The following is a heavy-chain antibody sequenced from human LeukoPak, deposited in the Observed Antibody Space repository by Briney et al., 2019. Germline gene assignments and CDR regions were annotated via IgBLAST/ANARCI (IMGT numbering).Heavy chain of an antibody. CDR1: GGSFSGYY. CDR2: INHSGST. V-gene: IGHV4-34*01. J-gene: IGHJ5*02. Sequence: SETLSLTCAVYGGSFSGYYWSWIRQPPGKGLEWIGEINHSGSTNYNPSLKSRVTISVDTSMNQFSLKLSFVTTADTAVYYCARALGYCSGGSCTRGYNWFDPWGQGTLVTVPS. CDR3: ARALGYCSGGSCTRGYNWFDP. D-gene: IGHD2-15*01.